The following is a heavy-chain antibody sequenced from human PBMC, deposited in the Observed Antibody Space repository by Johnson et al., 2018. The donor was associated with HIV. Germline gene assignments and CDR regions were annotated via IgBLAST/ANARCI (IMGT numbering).Heavy chain of an antibody. CDR3: ARGKKQWLDEDAFDI. V-gene: IGHV3-74*02. J-gene: IGHJ3*02. Sequence: VQLVESGGGLVQPGGSLILSCAASGFTFSSYWMHWVRQAPGKGLVWVSRINSDGSSTSYADSVKGRFTISRDNAKNTLYLQMNSLRAEDTAVYYCARGKKQWLDEDAFDIWGQGTMVTVSS. CDR1: GFTFSSYW. D-gene: IGHD6-19*01. CDR2: INSDGSST.